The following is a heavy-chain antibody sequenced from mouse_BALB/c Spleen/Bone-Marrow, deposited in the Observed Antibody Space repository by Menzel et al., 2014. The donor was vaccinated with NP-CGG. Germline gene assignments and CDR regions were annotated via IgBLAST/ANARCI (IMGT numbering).Heavy chain of an antibody. CDR2: IRNKANGYTT. V-gene: IGHV7-3*02. Sequence: EVMLVVSGGGLVQPGGSLRLSCATSGFTFTDYYMSWVRQPPGKALERLGFIRNKANGYTTEYSASVKGRFTISRDNSQSILYLQMNTLRAEDSATYCCARDINYGIYWFFDVWGAGTTVTVSS. D-gene: IGHD1-1*02. CDR3: ARDINYGIYWFFDV. CDR1: GFTFTDYY. J-gene: IGHJ1*01.